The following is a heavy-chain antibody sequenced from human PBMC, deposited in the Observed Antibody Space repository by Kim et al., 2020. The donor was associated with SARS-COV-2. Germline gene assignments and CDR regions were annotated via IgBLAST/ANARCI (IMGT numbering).Heavy chain of an antibody. V-gene: IGHV3-33*01. J-gene: IGHJ4*02. CDR3: ASPLYCSGGSCYL. Sequence: GGSLRLSCAASGFTFSNYGMHWVRQAPGKGLEWVAVIWYDGNKNYYTDSVKGRFTISRDNSKNTLYLQMNSLRAEDTAVYYCASPLYCSGGSCYLWGQGTLVTVSS. CDR1: GFTFSNYG. D-gene: IGHD2-15*01. CDR2: IWYDGNKN.